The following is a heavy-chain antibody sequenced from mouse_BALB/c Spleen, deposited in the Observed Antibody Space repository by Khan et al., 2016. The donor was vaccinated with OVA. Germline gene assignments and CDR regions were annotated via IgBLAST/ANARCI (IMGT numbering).Heavy chain of an antibody. CDR1: GYTFTSNT. J-gene: IGHJ4*01. Sequence: QVQLKQSGAELARPGASVEMSCKASGYTFTSNTMHWLKQRPGLGLEWIGYINPRSSYTNYNQRFKDKATLTADKSSSTAYMQLSSLTSEDSAVYYCARRSTGYAMDYWGQGTSVTVSS. CDR2: INPRSSYT. CDR3: ARRSTGYAMDY. V-gene: IGHV1-4*01.